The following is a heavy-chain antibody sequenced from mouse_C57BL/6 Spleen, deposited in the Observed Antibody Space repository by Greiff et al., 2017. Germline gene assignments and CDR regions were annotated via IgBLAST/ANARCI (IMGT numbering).Heavy chain of an antibody. V-gene: IGHV14-4*01. Sequence: EVQLQQSGAELVRPGASVKLSCTASGFNIKDDYKHWVKQRPEQGLEWIGWIDPENGDTEYASKFQGKATITADTSSNTAYLQLSSLTSEDTAVYYCTIRYYGSSHAMDYWGQGTSVTVSS. J-gene: IGHJ4*01. CDR1: GFNIKDDY. CDR3: TIRYYGSSHAMDY. CDR2: IDPENGDT. D-gene: IGHD1-1*01.